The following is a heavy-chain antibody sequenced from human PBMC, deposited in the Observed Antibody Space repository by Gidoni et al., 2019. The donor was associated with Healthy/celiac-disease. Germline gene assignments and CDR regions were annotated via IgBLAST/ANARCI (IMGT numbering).Heavy chain of an antibody. CDR1: GFTFSSYS. Sequence: EVQLVESGGGLVKPGGSLRRSCAASGFTFSSYSMNWVRQAPGKGLEWVASISSSSSYIYYADSVKGRFTISRDNAKNSLYLQMNSLRAEDTAVYYCARDLNSDSSGYYDYYYYGMDVWGQGTTVTVSS. D-gene: IGHD3-22*01. J-gene: IGHJ6*02. V-gene: IGHV3-21*01. CDR3: ARDLNSDSSGYYDYYYYGMDV. CDR2: ISSSSSYI.